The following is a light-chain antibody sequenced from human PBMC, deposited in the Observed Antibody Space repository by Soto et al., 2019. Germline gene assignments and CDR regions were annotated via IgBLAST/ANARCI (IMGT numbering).Light chain of an antibody. CDR3: QHGDH. Sequence: EIVMTQFPATLSVSPGERATLSCRASQSVGNNLAWYQQKSGQAPRLLIYGESTRATRIPAKFSGSGSGKEFTLTISSLQSEDFAVYYCQHGDHFGQGTKLEIK. CDR2: GES. V-gene: IGKV3-15*01. CDR1: QSVGNN. J-gene: IGKJ2*01.